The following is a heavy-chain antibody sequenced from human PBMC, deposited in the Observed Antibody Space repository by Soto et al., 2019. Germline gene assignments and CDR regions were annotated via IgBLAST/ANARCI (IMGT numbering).Heavy chain of an antibody. J-gene: IGHJ6*02. V-gene: IGHV4-30-4*01. D-gene: IGHD3-10*01. Sequence: SETLSLTCTVSGGSINSGDYYWTWVRQPPGKGLEWIGNIFHSGSAYYTPSLQSRVTISLDTSKNHFSLKLSSVTPADTAVYYCARDRYYGSGTYYNFYSGMDVWGQGTTVTVSS. CDR2: IFHSGSA. CDR1: GGSINSGDYY. CDR3: ARDRYYGSGTYYNFYSGMDV.